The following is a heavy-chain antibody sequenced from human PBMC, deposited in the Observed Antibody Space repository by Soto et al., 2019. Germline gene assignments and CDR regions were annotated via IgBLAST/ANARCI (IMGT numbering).Heavy chain of an antibody. CDR2: ISGSGEAT. CDR3: AIPTGLEVTRPDY. V-gene: IGHV3-23*01. CDR1: GFTLSRYA. J-gene: IGHJ4*02. D-gene: IGHD6-6*01. Sequence: PGGSLRLSCAAPGFTLSRYAMSWVRQAPGKGLEWVSAISGSGEATYYADSVKGQFSIFRDNSKNTLYLQMNSLKADDTAVFYCAIPTGLEVTRPDYWGQAILVTAS.